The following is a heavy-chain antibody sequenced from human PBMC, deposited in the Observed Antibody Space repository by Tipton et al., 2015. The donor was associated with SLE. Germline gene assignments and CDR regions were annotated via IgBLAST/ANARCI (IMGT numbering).Heavy chain of an antibody. D-gene: IGHD2-15*01. Sequence: LRLSCAVYGGSFSGYYWSWIRQPPGKGLEWIGEINHSGSTNYNPSLKSRVTISVDTPKNQFSLKLSSVTAADTAVYYCARGKDIVVARDAFDIWGQGTMVTVSS. CDR1: GGSFSGYY. CDR3: ARGKDIVVARDAFDI. CDR2: INHSGST. J-gene: IGHJ3*02. V-gene: IGHV4-34*01.